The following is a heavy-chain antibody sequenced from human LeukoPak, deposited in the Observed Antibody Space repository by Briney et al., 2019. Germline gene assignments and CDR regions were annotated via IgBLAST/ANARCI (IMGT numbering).Heavy chain of an antibody. D-gene: IGHD4-17*01. Sequence: GGSLRLSCAASGFTFSSYSMNWVRQAPGRGLEWVSSISSRSSYIYYADSAKGRFTISRDNAKNSLYLQMNSLRAEDTAVYYCAREELYGDYDRAGPFDYWGQGTLATVSS. CDR1: GFTFSSYS. J-gene: IGHJ4*02. CDR2: ISSRSSYI. CDR3: AREELYGDYDRAGPFDY. V-gene: IGHV3-21*01.